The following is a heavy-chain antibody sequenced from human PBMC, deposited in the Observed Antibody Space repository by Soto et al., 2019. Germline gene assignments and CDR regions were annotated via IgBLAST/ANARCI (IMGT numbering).Heavy chain of an antibody. D-gene: IGHD3-3*01. V-gene: IGHV1-3*01. CDR3: ARVLRGLTIFGVAHPGYY. Sequence: QVQLVQSGDEVREPGASVKVSCKASGYPFTNYAIHWVRQAPGQRLEWVGWINVGEKKTRYSQTFQGKSTNYRDQIGNPGLHGLSRLKFEDTAVYYCARVLRGLTIFGVAHPGYYWGQGTLVTVSS. CDR1: GYPFTNYA. CDR2: INVGEKKT. J-gene: IGHJ4*02.